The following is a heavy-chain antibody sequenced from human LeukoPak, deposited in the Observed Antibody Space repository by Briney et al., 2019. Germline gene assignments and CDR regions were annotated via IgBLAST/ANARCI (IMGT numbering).Heavy chain of an antibody. D-gene: IGHD3-22*01. Sequence: GGSLSLSCAASGFTVSSNYMSWVRQAPGKGLEWVSVIYSGGSTYYADSVKGRFTISRDNSKNTLYLQMNSLRAEDTAVYYCARASYYARDYFDYWGQGTLVTVSS. V-gene: IGHV3-53*01. J-gene: IGHJ4*02. CDR2: IYSGGST. CDR1: GFTVSSNY. CDR3: ARASYYARDYFDY.